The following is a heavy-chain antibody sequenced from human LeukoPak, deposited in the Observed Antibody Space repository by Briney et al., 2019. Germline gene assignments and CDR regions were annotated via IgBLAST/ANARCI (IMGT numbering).Heavy chain of an antibody. J-gene: IGHJ4*02. D-gene: IGHD3-22*01. CDR2: INPNSGGT. CDR1: GYTFTGYY. V-gene: IGHV1-2*02. Sequence: ASVKVSCKASGYTFTGYYMHWVRQAPGQGLEWMGWINPNSGGTNYAQKFQGRVTMTRDTSISTAYMELSRLRSDDTAVYYCARGDYYDSSGYPGGYWGQGTLVTVSS. CDR3: ARGDYYDSSGYPGGY.